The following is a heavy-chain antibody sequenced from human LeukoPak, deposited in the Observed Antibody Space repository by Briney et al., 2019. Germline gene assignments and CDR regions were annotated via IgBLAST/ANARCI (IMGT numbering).Heavy chain of an antibody. D-gene: IGHD2-2*01. CDR3: AKEGCISTSCFFEY. V-gene: IGHV4-4*02. CDR2: IYQSGNT. CDR1: GGSISSTKW. Sequence: SGTLSLTCAVSGGSISSTKWWSWVRQPPGKGLEWIGEIYQSGNTNYNPSLKSRVTISVDKSKHQFSLELSSVTAADTAVYYCAKEGCISTSCFFEYWGQGTLVTVSS. J-gene: IGHJ4*02.